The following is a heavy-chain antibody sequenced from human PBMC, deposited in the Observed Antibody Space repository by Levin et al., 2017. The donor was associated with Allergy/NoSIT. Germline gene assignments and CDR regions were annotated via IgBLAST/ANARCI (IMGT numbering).Heavy chain of an antibody. V-gene: IGHV3-64*02. CDR2: ISGNGGTT. CDR3: AKSPSENVGAPGYWFFDL. CDR1: GFTFTRSA. Sequence: GGSLRLSCAASGFTFTRSAMHWARQAPGKGLEYVSGISGNGGTTYYADSVKGRFTISRDNSKNTLYLQMGSLKTEDMAIYFCAKSPSENVGAPGYWFFDLWGRGTLVTVSS. J-gene: IGHJ2*01. D-gene: IGHD3-10*01.